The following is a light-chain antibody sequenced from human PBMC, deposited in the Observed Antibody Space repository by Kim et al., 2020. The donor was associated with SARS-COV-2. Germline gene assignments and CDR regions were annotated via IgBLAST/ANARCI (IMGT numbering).Light chain of an antibody. CDR2: EDN. J-gene: IGLJ3*02. CDR3: QSYDSSPWV. CDR1: SGSIASNY. V-gene: IGLV6-57*04. Sequence: LTQPHSVSESPGKTVTISCTRSSGSIASNYVQWYQQRPGSAPTTVIYEDNQRPSGVPDRFSGSIDSSSNSASLTISGLKTEDEADYYCQSYDSSPWVFGGGTQLTVL.